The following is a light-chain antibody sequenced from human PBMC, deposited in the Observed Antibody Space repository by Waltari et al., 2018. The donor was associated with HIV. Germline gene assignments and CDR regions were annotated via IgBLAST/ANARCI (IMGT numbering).Light chain of an antibody. J-gene: IGLJ1*01. CDR2: SNV. Sequence: QSVLTQPPSASGTPGQRVSISCSGTNSNIGSNTVKWYQQVPGSAPIVVMYSNVHRPSGVPDRVSGSKSGTSASLAISGVQSGDEADYYCASCDDSLKAYIFGTGTKVTVL. CDR3: ASCDDSLKAYI. CDR1: NSNIGSNT. V-gene: IGLV1-44*01.